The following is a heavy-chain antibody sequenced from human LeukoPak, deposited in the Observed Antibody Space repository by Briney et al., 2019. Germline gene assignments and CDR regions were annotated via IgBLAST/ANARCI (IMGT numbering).Heavy chain of an antibody. V-gene: IGHV3-30-3*01. Sequence: PGRSLRLSCAASGFIFSSYAMHWVRQAPGKGLEWVAVISYDGSNKYYADSVKGRFTISRDNSKNTLYLQMNSLRAEDTAVYYCARDTVYGGDGFDYWGQGTLVTVSS. D-gene: IGHD4-23*01. J-gene: IGHJ4*02. CDR1: GFIFSSYA. CDR3: ARDTVYGGDGFDY. CDR2: ISYDGSNK.